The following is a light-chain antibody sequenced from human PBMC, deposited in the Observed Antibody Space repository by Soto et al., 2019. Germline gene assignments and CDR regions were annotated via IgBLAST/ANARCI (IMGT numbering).Light chain of an antibody. V-gene: IGKV3-11*01. CDR1: QTVSSY. CDR2: DAS. J-gene: IGKJ5*01. CDR3: QHRMNWPLT. Sequence: EIVLTQSPATLSLSPGERATLSCRASQTVSSYLLWYQQKPGQAPRLLIYDASNRATGVPARFTGSGSETDFTLTISSLEPEDFAVYYCQHRMNWPLTLGQGARLEIK.